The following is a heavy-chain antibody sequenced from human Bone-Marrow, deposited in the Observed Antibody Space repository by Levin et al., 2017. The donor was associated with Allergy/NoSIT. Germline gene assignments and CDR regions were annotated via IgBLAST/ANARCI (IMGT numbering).Heavy chain of an antibody. J-gene: IGHJ4*02. D-gene: IGHD6-13*01. V-gene: IGHV3-33*01. CDR1: GFTFRSYD. CDR3: ARAHQQVVPFDF. Sequence: LSLTCAASGFTFRSYDMHWVRQAPGKGLEWVAVTWYDGSEKYYADSVKGRFTISRDNSKNMLYLQMNSLRPEDTAVYYCARAHQQVVPFDFWGQGTLVTVSS. CDR2: TWYDGSEK.